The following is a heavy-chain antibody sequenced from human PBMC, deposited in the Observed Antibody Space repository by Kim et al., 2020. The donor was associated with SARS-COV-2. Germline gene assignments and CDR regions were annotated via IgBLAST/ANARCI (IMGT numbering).Heavy chain of an antibody. D-gene: IGHD3-10*01. CDR2: GSYK. CDR3: ADGSGSY. V-gene: IGHV3-11*06. Sequence: GSYKTYADSVRGRFTISRDNAKNSLYLQMNSLRAEDTAVYYCADGSGSYWGQGTLVTVSS. J-gene: IGHJ4*02.